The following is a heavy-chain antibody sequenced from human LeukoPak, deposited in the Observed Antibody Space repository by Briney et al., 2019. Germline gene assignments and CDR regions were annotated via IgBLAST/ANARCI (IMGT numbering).Heavy chain of an antibody. CDR2: ISYDGSNK. J-gene: IGHJ6*02. CDR3: ARDKSYYDFWSGYSAADYYGMDV. CDR1: GFTFSSYA. Sequence: PGGSLRLSCAASGFTFSSYAMSWVRQAPGKGLEWVAVISYDGSNKYYADSVKGRFTISRDNSKNTLYLQMNSLRAEDTAVYYCARDKSYYDFWSGYSAADYYGMDVWGQGTTVTVSS. D-gene: IGHD3-3*01. V-gene: IGHV3-30-3*01.